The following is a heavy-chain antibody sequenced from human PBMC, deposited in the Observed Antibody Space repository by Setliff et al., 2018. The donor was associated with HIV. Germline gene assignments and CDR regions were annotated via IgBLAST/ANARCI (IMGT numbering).Heavy chain of an antibody. J-gene: IGHJ4*02. V-gene: IGHV4-4*09. CDR2: ISSSGTT. CDR3: ARLGRAIDDGGSSLRLDF. CDR1: DDSFSNYD. Sequence: PSETLSLTCVVSDDSFSNYDRTWIRQSPGKALEWIGYISSSGTTTYNPSLRSRVTISIETSNTRFSLWLRSATAADTATYFCARLGRAIDDGGSSLRLDFWGQGMLVTVSS. D-gene: IGHD2-21*01.